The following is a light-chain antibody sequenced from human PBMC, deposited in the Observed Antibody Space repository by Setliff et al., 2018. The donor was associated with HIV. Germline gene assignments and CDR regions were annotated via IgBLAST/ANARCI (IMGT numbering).Light chain of an antibody. Sequence: QSALTQPASVSGSPGQSITISCTGTSSDVGNYNLVSWYQQHPGKAPKIMIYEVSNRPSGVSNRFSGSKSGNTASLTISGLQVEDESDYYCSSYTSSSTWVFGTGTKVTVL. CDR2: EVS. CDR3: SSYTSSSTWV. V-gene: IGLV2-14*02. CDR1: SSDVGNYNL. J-gene: IGLJ1*01.